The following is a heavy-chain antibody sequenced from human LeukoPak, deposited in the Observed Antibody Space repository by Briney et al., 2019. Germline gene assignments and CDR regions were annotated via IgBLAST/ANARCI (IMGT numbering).Heavy chain of an antibody. J-gene: IGHJ6*03. Sequence: ASVKVSCKASGYSFTKYVIISWVRQAPGQGLEWMGWISAYNGNTEYVQNLQGRVTMTTDTPTSTAYMELRSLRFDDTAVYYCARGMGYNYYYMDVWGKGTPVTVSS. CDR3: ARGMGYNYYYMDV. D-gene: IGHD2-8*01. CDR1: GYSFTKYV. V-gene: IGHV1-18*01. CDR2: ISAYNGNT.